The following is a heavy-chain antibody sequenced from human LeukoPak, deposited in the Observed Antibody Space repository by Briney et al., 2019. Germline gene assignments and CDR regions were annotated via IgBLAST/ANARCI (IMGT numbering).Heavy chain of an antibody. CDR1: GFTFSSYS. V-gene: IGHV3-21*01. Sequence: KAGGSLRLSCAASGFTFSSYSMNWVRQAPGKGLEWVSSISSSSSYIYYADSVKGRFTISRDNAKNSLYLQMNSLRAEDTAVYYCARVTSTTYSSSAADYYYYYMDVWGQGTLVTVSS. CDR2: ISSSSSYI. J-gene: IGHJ6*03. CDR3: ARVTSTTYSSSAADYYYYYMDV. D-gene: IGHD6-6*01.